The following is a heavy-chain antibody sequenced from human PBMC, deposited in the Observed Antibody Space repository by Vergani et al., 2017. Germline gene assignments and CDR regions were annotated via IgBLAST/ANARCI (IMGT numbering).Heavy chain of an antibody. J-gene: IGHJ6*03. CDR3: AREMEEWLLFYYMDV. CDR2: INSDGSST. V-gene: IGHV3-74*01. CDR1: GFTFSSYA. D-gene: IGHD3-3*01. Sequence: EVQLLESGGGLVQPGGSLRLSRAASGFTFSSYAMSWVRQAPGKGLVWVSRINSDGSSTSYADSVKGRFTISRDNAKNTLYLQMNSLRAEDTAVYYCAREMEEWLLFYYMDVWGKGTTVTVSS.